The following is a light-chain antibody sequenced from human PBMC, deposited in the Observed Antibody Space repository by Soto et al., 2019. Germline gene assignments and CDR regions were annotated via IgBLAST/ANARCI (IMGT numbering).Light chain of an antibody. CDR1: QSVSSN. J-gene: IGKJ4*01. V-gene: IGKV3D-15*01. CDR2: DIS. Sequence: EIVMTQSPATLSVSPGERATLSCRASQSVSSNLAWYQQKPGQAPSLLIYDISARATGIPTRLSGSGSGTEFTLTISSLQSEDFAVYYCQQYNDWPLTFGGGTKVDIK. CDR3: QQYNDWPLT.